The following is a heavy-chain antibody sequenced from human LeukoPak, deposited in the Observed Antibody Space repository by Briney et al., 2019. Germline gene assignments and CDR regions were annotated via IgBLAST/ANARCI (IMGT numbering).Heavy chain of an antibody. Sequence: GESLKISCKGSGYRFTDYWIAWVRQMPGKGLEWMGIIYPGDSDSRYSPSFQGQVTISADKSISTAYLQWSSLKASDTAMYYCARRLYSGYDYYAFDIWGQGTMVTVSS. CDR2: IYPGDSDS. CDR1: GYRFTDYW. D-gene: IGHD5-12*01. V-gene: IGHV5-51*01. J-gene: IGHJ3*02. CDR3: ARRLYSGYDYYAFDI.